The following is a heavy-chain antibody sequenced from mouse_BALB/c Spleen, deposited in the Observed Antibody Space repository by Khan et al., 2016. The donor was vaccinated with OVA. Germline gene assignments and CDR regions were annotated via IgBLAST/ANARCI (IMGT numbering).Heavy chain of an antibody. J-gene: IGHJ1*01. CDR2: IDPSNSET. CDR1: GYTFTSYW. D-gene: IGHD1-1*01. CDR3: ARKKDSVYYADSSSFGGHGYLDV. Sequence: QVQLQQSGPELVRPGASVKMSCKASGYTFTSYWIHWVKQRPGQGLEWIGMIDPSNSETSLNQKFKDKATLNVDNSSNTAYMHLSSLTSEASAATYCARKKDSVYYADSSSFGGHGYLDVWGAGTTVTVSS. V-gene: IGHV1S127*01.